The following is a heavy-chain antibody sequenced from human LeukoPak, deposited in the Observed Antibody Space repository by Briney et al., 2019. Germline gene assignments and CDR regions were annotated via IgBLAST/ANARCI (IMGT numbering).Heavy chain of an antibody. V-gene: IGHV3-15*01. D-gene: IGHD3-3*01. CDR2: IKSKTDGGTT. CDR1: GLTFSTSG. CDR3: TTARYDFWSGYYKPFDY. J-gene: IGHJ4*02. Sequence: GGSLRLSCTASGLTFSTSGFNWVRQAPGKGLEWVGRIKSKTDGGTTDYAAPVKGRFTISRDDSKNTLYLQMNSLKTEDTAVYYCTTARYDFWSGYYKPFDYWGQGTLVTVSS.